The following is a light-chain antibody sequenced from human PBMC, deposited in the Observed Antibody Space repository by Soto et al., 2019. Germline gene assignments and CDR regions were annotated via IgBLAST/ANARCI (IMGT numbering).Light chain of an antibody. Sequence: QSVLTQPPSVSGAPGQRVTISCTGSSSNIGAGYDVHWYQQLPGTAPKLLICGNSNRPSGVPDRFSGSKSGTSASLAITGLQAEDEADYYCQSYDSSLSGWLFGGGTQLTVL. J-gene: IGLJ7*01. V-gene: IGLV1-40*01. CDR1: SSNIGAGYD. CDR2: GNS. CDR3: QSYDSSLSGWL.